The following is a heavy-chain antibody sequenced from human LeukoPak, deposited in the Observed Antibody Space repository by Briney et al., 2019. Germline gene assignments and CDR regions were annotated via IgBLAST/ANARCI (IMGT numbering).Heavy chain of an antibody. J-gene: IGHJ1*01. CDR2: IKSDGRT. Sequence: GGSLRLSCAASGFTLSSYWMHCVRQAPGKGLVWVSRIKSDGRTNYADSVKGRFTISRDNAKNTVSLQMNSLRAEDTGVYYCARAPSEIGGYYPEYFRHWGQGTLVIVSS. V-gene: IGHV3-74*01. CDR1: GFTLSSYW. CDR3: ARAPSEIGGYYPEYFRH. D-gene: IGHD3-22*01.